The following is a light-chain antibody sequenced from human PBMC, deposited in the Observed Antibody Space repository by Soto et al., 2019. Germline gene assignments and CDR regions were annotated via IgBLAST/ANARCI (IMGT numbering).Light chain of an antibody. CDR2: EVT. J-gene: IGLJ1*01. V-gene: IGLV2-14*01. Sequence: QSVLTQPASVSGSPGQSIAISCTGTCSDVGAYNYVSWYQQHPGKAPKLMISEVTNRPSGVSDRFSGSKSGNTASLTISGLQAEDEADYYCSSYTINSALYVFGSGTKVTVL. CDR1: CSDVGAYNY. CDR3: SSYTINSALYV.